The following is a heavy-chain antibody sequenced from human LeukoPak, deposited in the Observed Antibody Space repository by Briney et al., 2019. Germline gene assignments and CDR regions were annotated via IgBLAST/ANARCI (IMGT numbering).Heavy chain of an antibody. J-gene: IGHJ3*02. D-gene: IGHD3-22*01. V-gene: IGHV1-69*10. Sequence: SVTVSCKASGGTFSSYAISWVRQAPGQGLEWMGGIIPILGIANYAQKFQGRVTITADKSTSTAYMELSSLRSEDTAVYYCARASYYDSSGYYVGAFDIWGQGTMVTVSS. CDR2: IIPILGIA. CDR1: GGTFSSYA. CDR3: ARASYYDSSGYYVGAFDI.